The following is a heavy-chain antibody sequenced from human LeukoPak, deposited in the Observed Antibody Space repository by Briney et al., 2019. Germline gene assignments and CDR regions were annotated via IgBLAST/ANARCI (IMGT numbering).Heavy chain of an antibody. Sequence: GGSLRLSCAASGFTFSSYAMHWVRQAPGKGLEYVSAISSNGGSTYYANSVKGRFTISRDNSKNTLYLQMGSLRAEDMAVYYCARGSVGAAMAEGYYHYMDVWGKGTTVTVSS. CDR1: GFTFSSYA. J-gene: IGHJ6*03. V-gene: IGHV3-64*01. CDR3: ARGSVGAAMAEGYYHYMDV. CDR2: ISSNGGST. D-gene: IGHD2-2*01.